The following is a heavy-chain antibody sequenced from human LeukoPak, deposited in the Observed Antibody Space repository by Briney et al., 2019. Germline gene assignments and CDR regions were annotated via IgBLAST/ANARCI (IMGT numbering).Heavy chain of an antibody. CDR1: GFSLRTSGVC. J-gene: IGHJ4*02. D-gene: IGHD6-19*01. CDR2: IDWDDDK. CDR3: ARIYSSGWSNDY. Sequence: SGPTLVNPTQTLTLTCTFSGFSLRTSGVCVRWIRQPPGNALEWLARIDWDDDKYYSTSLKTRLTISKDTSQTQVVLIMTNMDPVDTATYYCARIYSSGWSNDYWGQGTLVTVSS. V-gene: IGHV2-70*11.